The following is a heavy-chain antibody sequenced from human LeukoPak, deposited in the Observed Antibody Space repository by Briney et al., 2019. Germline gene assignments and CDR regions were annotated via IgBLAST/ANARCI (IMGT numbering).Heavy chain of an antibody. J-gene: IGHJ4*02. V-gene: IGHV4-4*07. CDR3: ARERDYGNKAQYYFDY. Sequence: SETLSLTCTVSGGSISSYYWSWIRQPAGKGLEWIGRIYTSGSTNYNPSLKSRVTMSVDTSKNQFSLKLSSVTAADTAVYYCARERDYGNKAQYYFDYWGQGTLVTVSS. CDR2: IYTSGST. D-gene: IGHD4-11*01. CDR1: GGSISSYY.